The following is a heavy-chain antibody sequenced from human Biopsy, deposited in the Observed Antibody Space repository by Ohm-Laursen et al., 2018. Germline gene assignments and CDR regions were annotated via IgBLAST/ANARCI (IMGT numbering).Heavy chain of an antibody. V-gene: IGHV4-34*09. CDR1: GGSFSGYY. D-gene: IGHD5-12*01. CDR2: IFYSANT. Sequence: TLSLTCAVYGGSFSGYYWSWIRQPPGKGLEWIGNIFYSANTYYNPSLKSRVTISVDTSKNQFSLKLSSVTAADTAVYYCARLGSGDYFPTFFDFWGQGALVTVSS. CDR3: ARLGSGDYFPTFFDF. J-gene: IGHJ4*02.